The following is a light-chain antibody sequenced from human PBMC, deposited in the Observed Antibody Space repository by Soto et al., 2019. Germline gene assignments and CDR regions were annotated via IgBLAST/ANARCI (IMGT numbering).Light chain of an antibody. Sequence: DIQMTQSPSTLSASLGDRVTITCRASESIRTWLAWYQHKPGKAPKFLIYDASTLESGVPSRFSGSGSGTEFTLTISSLQPDDFATYYCQQYNNYPRTFGQGTKVDI. CDR1: ESIRTW. J-gene: IGKJ1*01. CDR2: DAS. CDR3: QQYNNYPRT. V-gene: IGKV1-5*01.